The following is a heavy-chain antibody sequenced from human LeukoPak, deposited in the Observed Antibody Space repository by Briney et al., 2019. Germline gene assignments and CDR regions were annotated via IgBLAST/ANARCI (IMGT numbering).Heavy chain of an antibody. D-gene: IGHD1-26*01. CDR2: IYSGGST. CDR3: ARDIGPRGWFDP. J-gene: IGHJ5*02. Sequence: GGSLRLSCAASGFTVSSNYMSWVRQAPGKGLEWVSVIYSGGSTYYADSVKGRFTISRNNSKNTLYLQMNSLRAEDTAVYYCARDIGPRGWFDPWGQGTLVTVSS. V-gene: IGHV3-53*01. CDR1: GFTVSSNY.